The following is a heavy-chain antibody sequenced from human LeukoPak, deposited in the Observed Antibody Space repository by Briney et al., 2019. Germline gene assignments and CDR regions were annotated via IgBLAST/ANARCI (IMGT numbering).Heavy chain of an antibody. D-gene: IGHD6-19*01. CDR2: IIPIFGTA. V-gene: IGHV1-69*13. CDR3: ARGGSGWQTYYFDY. Sequence: SVKVSCKASGGTFISYAISWVRQAPGQGLEWMGGIIPIFGTANYAQKFQGRVTITADESTSTAYMELSSLRSEDTAVYYCARGGSGWQTYYFDYWGQGTLVTVSS. CDR1: GGTFISYA. J-gene: IGHJ4*02.